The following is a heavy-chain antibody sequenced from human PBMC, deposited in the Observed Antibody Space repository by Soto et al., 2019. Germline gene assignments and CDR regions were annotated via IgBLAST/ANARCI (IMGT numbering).Heavy chain of an antibody. V-gene: IGHV1-18*01. D-gene: IGHD3-16*01. CDR3: ARSRAGGTWGLYPSFYFDY. CDR1: GYTFTNYG. CDR2: ISTYNGDR. J-gene: IGHJ4*02. Sequence: ASVKVSCKASGYTFTNYGISWVRQAPGQGLEWLGWISTYNGDRDFAQKVQGRVTMTTDTSTTTAYMELRSLRSNDTAVYYCARSRAGGTWGLYPSFYFDYWGQGALVTVSS.